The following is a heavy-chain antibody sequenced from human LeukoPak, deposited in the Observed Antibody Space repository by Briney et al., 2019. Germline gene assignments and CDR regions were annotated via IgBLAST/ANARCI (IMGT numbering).Heavy chain of an antibody. V-gene: IGHV4-59*12. D-gene: IGHD2-8*02. Sequence: LETLSLTCTVSGGSISSYYWSWIRQPPGKGLEWIGYVYYSGNTNYNPSLKSRVTISVDTSKNQFSLKLSSVTAADTAVYYCARGAHTGYYYYYYMDVWGKGTTVTVSS. CDR1: GGSISSYY. CDR3: ARGAHTGYYYYYYMDV. J-gene: IGHJ6*03. CDR2: VYYSGNT.